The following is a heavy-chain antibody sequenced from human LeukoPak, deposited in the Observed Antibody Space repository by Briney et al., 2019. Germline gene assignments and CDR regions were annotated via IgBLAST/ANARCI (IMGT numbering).Heavy chain of an antibody. CDR3: ARDRGNDYFDY. Sequence: PGGSLRLSCAASGFTFSSYAMHWVRQAPGKGLEWVAVISYDGSNKYYADSVKGRFTISRDNSKNMLYLQMNSLRAEDTAVYYCARDRGNDYFDYWGQGILVTVSS. D-gene: IGHD1-1*01. V-gene: IGHV3-30-3*01. CDR2: ISYDGSNK. J-gene: IGHJ4*02. CDR1: GFTFSSYA.